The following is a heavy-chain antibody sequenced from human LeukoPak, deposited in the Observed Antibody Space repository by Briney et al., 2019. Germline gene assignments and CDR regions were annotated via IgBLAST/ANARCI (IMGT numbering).Heavy chain of an antibody. CDR2: INSDGSST. J-gene: IGHJ4*02. Sequence: GGSLRLSCAASGFTFSSYWMHWVRQAPGKGLVWVPRINSDGSSTSYADSVKGRFTISRDNAKNTLYLQMNSLSAEDTAVYYCARGDGYNLVDYWGQGTLVTVSS. CDR1: GFTFSSYW. CDR3: ARGDGYNLVDY. V-gene: IGHV3-74*01. D-gene: IGHD5-24*01.